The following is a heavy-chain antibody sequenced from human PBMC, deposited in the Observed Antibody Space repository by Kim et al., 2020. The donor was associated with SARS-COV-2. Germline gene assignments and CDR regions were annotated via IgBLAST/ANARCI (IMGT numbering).Heavy chain of an antibody. V-gene: IGHV3-30*04. CDR3: AREKLRYFDWLLITPDYYYYGMDV. CDR1: GFTFSSYA. CDR2: ISYDGSNK. Sequence: GGSLRLSCAASGFTFSSYAMHWVRQAPGKGLEWVAVISYDGSNKYYADSVKGRFTISRHNSKNTLYLQMNSLRAEDTAVYYCAREKLRYFDWLLITPDYYYYGMDVWGQGTTVTVSS. J-gene: IGHJ6*02. D-gene: IGHD3-9*01.